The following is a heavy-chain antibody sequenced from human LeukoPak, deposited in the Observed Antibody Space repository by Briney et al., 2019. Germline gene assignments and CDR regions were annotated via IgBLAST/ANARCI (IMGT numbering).Heavy chain of an antibody. CDR2: INSDGSST. CDR1: GFTFRNYW. D-gene: IGHD5-18*01. J-gene: IGHJ4*02. Sequence: GGSLRLSCVASGFTFRNYWMHWVRQAPGKGLVWVSRINSDGSSTSYADSVKGRFTISRDNAKNTLYLQMNSLRAEDTAVYYCARGGGYSYIAFDYWGQGTLVTVSS. V-gene: IGHV3-74*01. CDR3: ARGGGYSYIAFDY.